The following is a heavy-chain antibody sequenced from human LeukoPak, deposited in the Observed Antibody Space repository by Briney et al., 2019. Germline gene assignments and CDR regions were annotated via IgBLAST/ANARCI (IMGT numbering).Heavy chain of an antibody. V-gene: IGHV3-33*06. D-gene: IGHD3-3*01. Sequence: PGGSLRLSCAASGFTFSSYGMHWVRQAPGKGLEWVAVIWYDESNRYYADSVKGRFTISRDNSKNTLYLQMNSLRAEDTAVYYCAKDRGFWSGKAFDYLGQGTLVTVSS. CDR1: GFTFSSYG. CDR2: IWYDESNR. CDR3: AKDRGFWSGKAFDY. J-gene: IGHJ4*02.